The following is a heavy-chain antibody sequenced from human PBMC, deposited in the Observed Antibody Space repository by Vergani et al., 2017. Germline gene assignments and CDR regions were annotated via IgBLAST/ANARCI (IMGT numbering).Heavy chain of an antibody. CDR1: GYTFTSYG. CDR3: ARDLRVRGDQVKRKGIAAAGPDY. V-gene: IGHV1-18*01. CDR2: ISAYNGNT. J-gene: IGHJ4*02. D-gene: IGHD6-13*01. Sequence: QVQLVQSGAEVKKPGASVKVSCKASGYTFTSYGISWVRQAPGQGLEWMGWISAYNGNTNYAQKLQGRVTMTTDTYTSTAYMELRSLRSDDTAVYYCARDLRVRGDQVKRKGIAAAGPDYWGQGTLVTVSS.